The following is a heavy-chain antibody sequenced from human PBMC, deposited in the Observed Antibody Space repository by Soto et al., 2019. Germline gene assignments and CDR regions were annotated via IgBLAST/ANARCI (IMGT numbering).Heavy chain of an antibody. D-gene: IGHD1-1*01. Sequence: QVQLQESGPGLVKPSQTLSLTCTVSGGSITSGGYYWSWIRQHPAKGLAWIGYIYYRGDTYYNPSLKSRVTMSVDTSKNHFSLKLSSVTAADTAMYYCARGGNDGSRDYFHYLGQGTLVTVSS. CDR2: IYYRGDT. CDR1: GGSITSGGYY. V-gene: IGHV4-31*03. CDR3: ARGGNDGSRDYFHY. J-gene: IGHJ4*02.